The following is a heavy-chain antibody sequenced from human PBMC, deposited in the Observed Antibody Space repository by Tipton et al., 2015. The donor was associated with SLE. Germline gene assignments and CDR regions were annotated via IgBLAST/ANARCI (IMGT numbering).Heavy chain of an antibody. CDR3: ARHLGVIVAFEV. D-gene: IGHD3-10*01. CDR2: VYHSGTT. J-gene: IGHJ3*01. CDR1: GGSISSGGYY. V-gene: IGHV4-30-2*01. Sequence: TLSLTCTVSGGSISSGGYYWTWIRQLPGRGLEWIGEVYHSGTTHYNPSLKSRVIISADRSKNQFSLRLRSVTAADTAVYYCARHLGVIVAFEVWGQGTVLTVSS.